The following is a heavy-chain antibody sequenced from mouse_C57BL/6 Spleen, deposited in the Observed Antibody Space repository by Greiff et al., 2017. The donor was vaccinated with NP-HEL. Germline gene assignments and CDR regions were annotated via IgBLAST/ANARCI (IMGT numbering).Heavy chain of an antibody. V-gene: IGHV1-74*01. CDR2: IHPSDSDT. D-gene: IGHD1-1*01. CDR1: GYTFTSYW. Sequence: VQLQQPGAELVKPGASVKVSCKASGYTFTSYWMHWVKQRPGQGLEWIGRIHPSDSDTNYNQKFKGKATLTVDKSSSTAYMQLSSLTSEDSAVYYCAPHAPYYYGSSYGYFDVWGTGTTVTVSS. CDR3: APHAPYYYGSSYGYFDV. J-gene: IGHJ1*03.